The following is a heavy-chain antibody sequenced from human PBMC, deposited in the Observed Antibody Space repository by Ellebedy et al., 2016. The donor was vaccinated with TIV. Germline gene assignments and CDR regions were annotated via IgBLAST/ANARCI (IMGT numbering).Heavy chain of an antibody. V-gene: IGHV3-30*18. Sequence: GESLKISCTASGFTFTSYSMHWVRQAPGKGLEWVAAFSYDGSNEYYADSVKGRFTISRDSSKKTLYLQMNSLRADDTGVYYCAKDHRSSGWPAFDSWGQGTLVTVSS. J-gene: IGHJ4*02. CDR2: FSYDGSNE. D-gene: IGHD6-19*01. CDR3: AKDHRSSGWPAFDS. CDR1: GFTFTSYS.